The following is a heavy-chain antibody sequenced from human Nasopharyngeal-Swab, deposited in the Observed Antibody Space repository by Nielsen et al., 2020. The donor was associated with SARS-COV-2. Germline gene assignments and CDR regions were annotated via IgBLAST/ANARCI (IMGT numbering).Heavy chain of an antibody. J-gene: IGHJ4*02. Sequence: GESLKISCKGSGYSFTSYWIGWVRQMPGKGLEWMGIIYPGDSDTRYSPSFQGQVTISADKSISTAYLQWSSLKASDTAMYYCARQADFWSGYVMALDYLGQGTLVTVSS. CDR3: ARQADFWSGYVMALDY. V-gene: IGHV5-51*01. CDR2: IYPGDSDT. CDR1: GYSFTSYW. D-gene: IGHD3-3*01.